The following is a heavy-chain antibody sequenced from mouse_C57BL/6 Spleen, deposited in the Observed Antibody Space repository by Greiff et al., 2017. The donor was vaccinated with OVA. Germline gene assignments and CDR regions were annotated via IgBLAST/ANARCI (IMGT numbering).Heavy chain of an antibody. Sequence: QVQLQQPGAELVMPGASVKLSCKASGYTFTSYWMHWVKQRPGQGLEWIGEIDPSDSYTNYNQKFQGKSTLTVDKSSSTAYMQLSSLTSEDSAVYYCLYGSSDWYFDVWGTGTTVTVSS. CDR1: GYTFTSYW. J-gene: IGHJ1*03. CDR2: IDPSDSYT. V-gene: IGHV1-69*01. CDR3: LYGSSDWYFDV. D-gene: IGHD1-1*01.